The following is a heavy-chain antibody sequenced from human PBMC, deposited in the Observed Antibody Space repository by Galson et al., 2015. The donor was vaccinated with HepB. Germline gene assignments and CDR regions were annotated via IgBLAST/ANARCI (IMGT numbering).Heavy chain of an antibody. D-gene: IGHD6-13*01. J-gene: IGHJ6*02. CDR3: ANGEAEYSSSWYHYGMDV. CDR1: GFTFSSYG. Sequence: SLRLSCAASGFTFSSYGMHWVRQAPGKGLEWVAVIWYDGSNKYYADSVKGRFTISRDNSKNTLYLQMNGLRAEDTAVYYCANGEAEYSSSWYHYGMDVWGQGTTVTVSS. V-gene: IGHV3-33*06. CDR2: IWYDGSNK.